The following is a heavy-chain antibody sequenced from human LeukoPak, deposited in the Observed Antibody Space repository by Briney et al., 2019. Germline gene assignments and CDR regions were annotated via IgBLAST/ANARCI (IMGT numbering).Heavy chain of an antibody. CDR3: ASRPLGYFDY. D-gene: IGHD3-16*01. V-gene: IGHV4-39*01. CDR1: GGSFSSSYYY. CDR2: IYYSGST. Sequence: SETLSLTCTVSGGSFSSSYYYWGWIRHPPGKGLEWIGSIYYSGSTYYNPSLKSRLTISVDTSKNQFSLKLSSVTATDTAVYYCASRPLGYFDYWGQGTLVTVSS. J-gene: IGHJ4*02.